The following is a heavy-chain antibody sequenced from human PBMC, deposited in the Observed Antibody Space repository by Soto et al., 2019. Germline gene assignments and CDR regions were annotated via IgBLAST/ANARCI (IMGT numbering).Heavy chain of an antibody. J-gene: IGHJ3*02. CDR3: AHSTAYYDILTGYPNDAFDI. Sequence: QITLKESGPTLVKPTQTLTLTCTFSGFSLSTSGVGVGWIRQPPGKALEWLALIYWDDDKRYSPSLKSRLTITKDISKNQVVLTMTNMDPVDTATYYCAHSTAYYDILTGYPNDAFDIWGQGTMVTVSS. D-gene: IGHD3-9*01. CDR2: IYWDDDK. V-gene: IGHV2-5*02. CDR1: GFSLSTSGVG.